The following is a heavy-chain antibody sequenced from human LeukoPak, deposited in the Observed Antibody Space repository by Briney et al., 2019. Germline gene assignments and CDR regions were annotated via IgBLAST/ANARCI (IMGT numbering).Heavy chain of an antibody. Sequence: PGGSLRLSCAGSGFTFSSYSMNWVRQAPGKGLEWVSSITSSSSYIYYADSVKGRFTISRDNAKKSMYLQMNSLRAEDTAVYYCARGSTYSSGWYTGFDYWGQGTLVTVSS. CDR2: ITSSSSYI. CDR1: GFTFSSYS. CDR3: ARGSTYSSGWYTGFDY. J-gene: IGHJ4*02. D-gene: IGHD6-19*01. V-gene: IGHV3-21*01.